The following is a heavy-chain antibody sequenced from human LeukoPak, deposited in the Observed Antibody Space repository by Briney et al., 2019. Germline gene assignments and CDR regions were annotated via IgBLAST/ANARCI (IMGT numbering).Heavy chain of an antibody. CDR3: TRHSSYYDRSGYYCY. CDR1: GVTFSGSD. V-gene: IGHV3-73*01. D-gene: IGHD3-22*01. CDR2: IRSRANSYAT. Sequence: PGGSLKCSCAASGVTFSGSDMHWIRQSSGKGLEWVGRIRSRANSYATVYDVPVQGRLAISRDDSQPTTYLPMTSLQSEDTAVYFCTRHSSYYDRSGYYCYWG. J-gene: IGHJ4*01.